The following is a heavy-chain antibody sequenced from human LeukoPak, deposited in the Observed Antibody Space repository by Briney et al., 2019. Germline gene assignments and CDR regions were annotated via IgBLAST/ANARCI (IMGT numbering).Heavy chain of an antibody. CDR2: ISWNSGNI. CDR3: VKGSDWGSHWYLDL. D-gene: IGHD7-27*01. Sequence: PGRSLRLSCTASRFTFDDCAMHWVRQAPGQGLEWVSGISWNSGNIAYADSVKGRFTISRDNAKNSLYLQMNSLRAEDTAFYYCVKGSDWGSHWYLDLWGRGTLVTVSS. V-gene: IGHV3-9*01. J-gene: IGHJ2*01. CDR1: RFTFDDCA.